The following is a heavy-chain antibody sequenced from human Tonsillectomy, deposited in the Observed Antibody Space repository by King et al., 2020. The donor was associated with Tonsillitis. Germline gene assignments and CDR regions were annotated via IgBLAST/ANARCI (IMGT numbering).Heavy chain of an antibody. CDR3: AKEEYCTDGVCFNFDY. D-gene: IGHD2-8*01. Sequence: VQLVESGGGVVQPGGSLRLSCAASGFSFRSYGMHWVRQAPGKGLEWVAFIRYDGRNKDYADSVKGRLTISRDNSKNILYLQMDSLRAEDTAVYFCAKEEYCTDGVCFNFDYWGQGSLVTVSS. V-gene: IGHV3-30*02. CDR2: IRYDGRNK. J-gene: IGHJ4*02. CDR1: GFSFRSYG.